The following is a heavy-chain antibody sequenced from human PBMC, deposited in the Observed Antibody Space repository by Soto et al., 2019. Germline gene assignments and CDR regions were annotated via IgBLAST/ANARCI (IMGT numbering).Heavy chain of an antibody. D-gene: IGHD6-19*01. CDR2: INPNSGGT. CDR1: GYTFTGYY. J-gene: IGHJ4*02. CDR3: ARQHPLDSRVWYD. V-gene: IGHV1-2*04. Sequence: GASVKVSCKASGYTFTGYYMHWVRQAPGQGLEWMGWINPNSGGTNYAQKFQGWVTISADRSTTTAYLQWSSLKASDTATYYCARQHPLDSRVWYDWGQGTLVTVSS.